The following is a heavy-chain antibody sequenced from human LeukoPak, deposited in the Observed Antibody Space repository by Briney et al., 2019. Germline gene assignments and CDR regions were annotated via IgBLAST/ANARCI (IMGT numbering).Heavy chain of an antibody. CDR2: IYSGGST. J-gene: IGHJ4*02. D-gene: IGHD3-22*01. CDR1: GFTVSSNY. CDR3: ARVLSSCFSPDDYFYY. Sequence: GGSLRLSCAASGFTVSSNYMSWVRQAPGKGLEWVSVIYSGGSTYYADSVKGRFTISRDNSKNTLYLQMNRLRAEDTAVYYCARVLSSCFSPDDYFYYWGQGTLVTVSS. V-gene: IGHV3-53*01.